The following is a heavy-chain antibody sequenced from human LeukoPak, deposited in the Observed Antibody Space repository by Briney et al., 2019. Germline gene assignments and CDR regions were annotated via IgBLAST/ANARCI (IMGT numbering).Heavy chain of an antibody. J-gene: IGHJ4*02. D-gene: IGHD2-2*01. CDR2: IKQDGSDK. CDR3: ARAGRVPAASTFDY. CDR1: GVTFSSSW. Sequence: GGSLRLSCAASGVTFSSSWMTWVRQAPGKGLEWVGNIKQDGSDKNYMDSVKGRFTISRDNTKNSVYLQMSSLRAEDTAVYYCARAGRVPAASTFDYWGQGTLVTVSS. V-gene: IGHV3-7*01.